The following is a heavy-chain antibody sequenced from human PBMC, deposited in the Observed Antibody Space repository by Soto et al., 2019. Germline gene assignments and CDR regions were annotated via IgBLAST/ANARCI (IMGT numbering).Heavy chain of an antibody. J-gene: IGHJ6*02. D-gene: IGHD3-9*01. CDR2: ISYDGSKK. Sequence: QVQLVESGGGVVQPGRSLRLSCAASGFTFSSYDMNWVRQAPGKGLEGVAVISYDGSKKYYVDSVKGRFTISRDNSKSTLYVEMHSRRAEDTAVYYCARDRYDILTGYPRTYGMDVWGQGTTVTVSS. V-gene: IGHV3-30-3*01. CDR3: ARDRYDILTGYPRTYGMDV. CDR1: GFTFSSYD.